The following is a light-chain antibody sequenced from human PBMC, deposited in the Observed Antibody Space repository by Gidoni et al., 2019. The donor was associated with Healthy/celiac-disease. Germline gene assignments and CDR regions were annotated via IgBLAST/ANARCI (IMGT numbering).Light chain of an antibody. CDR2: GAS. Sequence: EIVFTHSPGTLSLSPGERATPSCRASQSVSSSYLAWYQQKPGQAPRLLIYGASRRATGIPDRCSGSGSGTDFTLTISRLEPEDFAVYYCQQYGSSPLTFGGGTKVEIK. J-gene: IGKJ4*01. CDR3: QQYGSSPLT. V-gene: IGKV3-20*01. CDR1: QSVSSSY.